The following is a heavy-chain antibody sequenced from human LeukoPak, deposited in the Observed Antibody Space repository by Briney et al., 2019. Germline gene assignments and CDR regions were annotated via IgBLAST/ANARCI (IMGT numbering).Heavy chain of an antibody. CDR3: ARAKVVVPAAIGRYNWFDP. V-gene: IGHV4-31*03. D-gene: IGHD2-2*02. CDR1: GGSISSGGYY. J-gene: IGHJ5*02. CDR2: IYYSGST. Sequence: SQTLSLTCTVSGGSISSGGYYWSWIRQHPGKGLEWIGYIYYSGSTYYNPSLKSRVTISVDTSKNQFSLKLSSVTAADTAVYYCARAKVVVPAAIGRYNWFDPWGQGTLVTVFS.